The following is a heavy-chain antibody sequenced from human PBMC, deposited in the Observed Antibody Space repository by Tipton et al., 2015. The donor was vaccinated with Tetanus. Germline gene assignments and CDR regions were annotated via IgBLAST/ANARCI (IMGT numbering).Heavy chain of an antibody. CDR3: ARDSRPGTKAYNWFGP. D-gene: IGHD1-14*01. Sequence: QLVQSGAEVKKPGSSVKVSCKASGGTFSSYAISWVRQAPGQGLEWMGGIIPIFGTANYAQKSQGRVTITADESTSTAYMELSSLRSEDTAVYYCARDSRPGTKAYNWFGPWGQGPLVTVSS. CDR1: GGTFSSYA. CDR2: IIPIFGTA. J-gene: IGHJ5*02. V-gene: IGHV1-69*01.